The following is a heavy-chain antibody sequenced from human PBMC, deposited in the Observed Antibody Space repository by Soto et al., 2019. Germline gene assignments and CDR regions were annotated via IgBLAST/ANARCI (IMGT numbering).Heavy chain of an antibody. Sequence: QVQLVQSGAEVKKPGSSVKVSCKASGGTFSSYTISWVRQAPGQGLEWMGRIIPILGIANYAQKFQGRVTITADKPTSTAYMELSSLRSEDTAVYYCTVVTRGDAFDIWGQGTMVTVSS. V-gene: IGHV1-69*02. CDR3: TVVTRGDAFDI. CDR1: GGTFSSYT. D-gene: IGHD2-15*01. CDR2: IIPILGIA. J-gene: IGHJ3*02.